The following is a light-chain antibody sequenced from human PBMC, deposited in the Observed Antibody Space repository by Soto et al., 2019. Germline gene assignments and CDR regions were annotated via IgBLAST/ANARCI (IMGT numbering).Light chain of an antibody. CDR3: SSYTSSSTVV. CDR2: EVS. V-gene: IGLV2-14*01. CDR1: SSDVGGYNY. J-gene: IGLJ2*01. Sequence: QSALTQPASVSGSPGQSITISCTGTSSDVGGYNYVSWYQQHPGKAPQLMIYEVSNRPSGVSNRFSGSKSGNTASLTSSGLQAEDEADYYCSSYTSSSTVVFGGGTQLTVL.